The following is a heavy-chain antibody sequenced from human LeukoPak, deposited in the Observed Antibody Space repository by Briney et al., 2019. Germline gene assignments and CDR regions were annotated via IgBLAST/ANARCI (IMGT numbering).Heavy chain of an antibody. Sequence: PGGSLRLSCAAPGFTFSSYAMSWVRQAPGKGLEWVSAISGSGGSTYYADSVKGRFTISRDNSKNTLYLQMNSLRAEDTAVYYCAKDLGIAAAGTPWYAFDIWGQGTMVTVSS. V-gene: IGHV3-23*01. J-gene: IGHJ3*02. CDR3: AKDLGIAAAGTPWYAFDI. D-gene: IGHD6-13*01. CDR2: ISGSGGST. CDR1: GFTFSSYA.